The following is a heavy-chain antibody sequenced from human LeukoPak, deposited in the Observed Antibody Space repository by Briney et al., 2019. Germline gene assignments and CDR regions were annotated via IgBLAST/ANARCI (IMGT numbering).Heavy chain of an antibody. J-gene: IGHJ4*02. D-gene: IGHD3-3*01. CDR2: IYSGGST. Sequence: GGSLRLSCAASGFTVSSNYMSWVRQAPGKGLEWVSVIYSGGSTYYADSVKGRFTISRDNAKNSLYLQMNSLRDEDTAVYYCASTFWSGYSTVDYWGQGTLVTVSS. CDR3: ASTFWSGYSTVDY. V-gene: IGHV3-66*01. CDR1: GFTVSSNY.